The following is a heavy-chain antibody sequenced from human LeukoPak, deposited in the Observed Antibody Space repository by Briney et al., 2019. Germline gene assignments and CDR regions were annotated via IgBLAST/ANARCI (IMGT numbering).Heavy chain of an antibody. CDR1: GFTFSSYA. J-gene: IGHJ4*02. Sequence: GGSLRLSCAASGFTFSSYAMSWVRQAPGKGLEWVSAISGSGDRTYYEDSVEGRFTISRDNSKNTLYLQINSLRADDTAVYYCAKRGSIVGATKRFGLDCWGQGTLVAVSS. CDR2: ISGSGDRT. V-gene: IGHV3-23*01. CDR3: AKRGSIVGATKRFGLDC. D-gene: IGHD1-26*01.